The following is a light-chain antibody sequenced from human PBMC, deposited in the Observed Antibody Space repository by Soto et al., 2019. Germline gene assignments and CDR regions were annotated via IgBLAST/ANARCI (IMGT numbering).Light chain of an antibody. V-gene: IGKV1-9*01. CDR3: QQLNSYPQLT. J-gene: IGKJ4*01. Sequence: DIQLTQSPSFLSASVGDRVTITCRASQGISSYLAWYQQKPGKAPKLLIYAASTLQSGVPSRFSGSGSRTEFTLIISSLQPEDFATYCCQQLNSYPQLTFGAGTKVEIK. CDR1: QGISSY. CDR2: AAS.